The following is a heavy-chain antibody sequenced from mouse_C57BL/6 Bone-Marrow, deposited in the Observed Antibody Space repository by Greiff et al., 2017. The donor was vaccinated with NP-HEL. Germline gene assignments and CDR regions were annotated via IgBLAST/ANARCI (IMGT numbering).Heavy chain of an antibody. CDR2: ISDGSSYT. V-gene: IGHV5-4*03. Sequence: EVKVVESGGGLVKPGGSLKLSCAASGFTFSSYAMSWVRQTPEKRLEWVATISDGSSYTYYPDNVKGRFTISRDNAKNNLYLQMSHLKSEDTAMYYCARGGYYGDGYAMDYWGQGTSVTVSS. D-gene: IGHD2-1*01. CDR3: ARGGYYGDGYAMDY. CDR1: GFTFSSYA. J-gene: IGHJ4*01.